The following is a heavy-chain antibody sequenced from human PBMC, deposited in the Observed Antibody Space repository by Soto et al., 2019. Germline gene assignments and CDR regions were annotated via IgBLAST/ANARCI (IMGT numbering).Heavy chain of an antibody. CDR3: ARDSYYYDSSGYYYFDY. CDR1: GDTFSSYA. D-gene: IGHD3-22*01. V-gene: IGHV1-69*10. J-gene: IGHJ4*02. CDR2: IIPILGIA. Sequence: ASVKVSCKASGDTFSSYAISWVRQAPGQGLEWMGGIIPILGIANYAQKFQGRVTITADKSTSTAYMELSSLRSEDTAVYYCARDSYYYDSSGYYYFDYWGQGTLVTVSS.